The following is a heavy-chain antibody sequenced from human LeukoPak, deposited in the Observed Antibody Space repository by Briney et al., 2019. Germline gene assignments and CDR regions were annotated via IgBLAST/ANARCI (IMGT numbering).Heavy chain of an antibody. CDR3: ATSGWYLLPGVY. CDR1: GGSISSSSYY. Sequence: PSETLSLTCTVSGGSISSSSYYWGWIRQPPGTGLEWIGSIYYSGSTYYNPSLESRVTISVDTSKNQFSLKLSSVTAADTAVYYCATSGWYLLPGVYWGQGTLVTVSS. D-gene: IGHD6-19*01. V-gene: IGHV4-39*01. J-gene: IGHJ4*02. CDR2: IYYSGST.